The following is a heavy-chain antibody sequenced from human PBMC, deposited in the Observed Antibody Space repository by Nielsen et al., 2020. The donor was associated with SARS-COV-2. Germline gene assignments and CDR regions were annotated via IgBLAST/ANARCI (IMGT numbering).Heavy chain of an antibody. CDR3: ARQGLGYGSGIRAYYYYYMDV. CDR2: IYYSGRT. V-gene: IGHV4-39*01. D-gene: IGHD3-10*01. CDR1: GGSITSSDYY. J-gene: IGHJ6*03. Sequence: SETLSLTCTVSGGSITSSDYYWGWIRQFPGKGLEWIGTIYYSGRTYYSLSLKSRVTLSVDTSENQFSLRLNSVTVADTAVYYCARQGLGYGSGIRAYYYYYMDVWGKGTTVAVSS.